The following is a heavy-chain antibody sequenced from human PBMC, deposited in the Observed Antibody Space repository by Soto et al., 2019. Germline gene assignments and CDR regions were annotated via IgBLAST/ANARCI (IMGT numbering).Heavy chain of an antibody. J-gene: IGHJ4*02. CDR1: GFTFNSYA. Sequence: SLRLSWAASGFTFNSYAMSWVRQAPGKGLEWVSTISGSGSSTYYADSVKGRFTISRDNSKNTLYLQMNSLRAEDTAIYYCSNRDNSNYGGFFDYWGQGTVVTVSS. V-gene: IGHV3-23*01. D-gene: IGHD4-4*01. CDR3: SNRDNSNYGGFFDY. CDR2: ISGSGSST.